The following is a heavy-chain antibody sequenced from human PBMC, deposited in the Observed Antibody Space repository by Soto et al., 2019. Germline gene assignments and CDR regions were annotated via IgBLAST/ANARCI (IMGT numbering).Heavy chain of an antibody. V-gene: IGHV3-7*01. Sequence: EVQLIESGGGLVQPGGSLRLSCAAAGFTFSTYWMHWVRQTPGKGLEWVANINHDGSEKNYVDSVKGRFTIYRDNAKNSLYLQMSSLTAEDSALYYCSRSLNSWGQGTLVTVSS. J-gene: IGHJ4*02. CDR1: GFTFSTYW. CDR2: INHDGSEK. CDR3: SRSLNS.